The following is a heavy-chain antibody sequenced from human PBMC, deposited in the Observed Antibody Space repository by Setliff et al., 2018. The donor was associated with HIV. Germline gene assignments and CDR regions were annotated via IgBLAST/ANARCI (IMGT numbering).Heavy chain of an antibody. J-gene: IGHJ4*02. CDR3: AREATPRHSSGWVYFDY. CDR1: GFTFSPYA. D-gene: IGHD6-19*01. CDR2: IWADEITK. Sequence: GGSLRLSCATSGFTFSPYAIHWVRQAPGMGLEWVAMIWADEITKFYADSVKGRFTMSRDNAKDSVYLQMNTLRVEDTAVYYCAREATPRHSSGWVYFDYWGQGRMVTVSS. V-gene: IGHV3-33*01.